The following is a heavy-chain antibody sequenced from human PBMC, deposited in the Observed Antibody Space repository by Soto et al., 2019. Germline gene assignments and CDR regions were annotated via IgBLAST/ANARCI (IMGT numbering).Heavy chain of an antibody. V-gene: IGHV3-74*01. CDR1: GFTFSSDW. D-gene: IGHD5-12*01. CDR2: INTDGSDT. J-gene: IGHJ3*02. Sequence: GGSLRLSCAASGFTFSSDWMHWVRQAPGEGLVWVSRINTDGSDTSYADSVKGRFTISRDNAKNTLYLQMNSLRAEDTAVYYCTREDGYRRGDALDIWGQGTMVTVSS. CDR3: TREDGYRRGDALDI.